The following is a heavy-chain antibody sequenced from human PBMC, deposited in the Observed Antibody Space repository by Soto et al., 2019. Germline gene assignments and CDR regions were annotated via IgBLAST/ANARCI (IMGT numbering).Heavy chain of an antibody. Sequence: EVQLVESGGGLVQPGGSLRLSCAASGFTFSSYAMHWVRQAPGKGLEYVSAISSNGGSTYYANSVKGRFTISRDNSKNTLYLQMGSLRAEDMAVYYCARQWLDSYYFDYLGQGTLVTVSS. J-gene: IGHJ4*02. V-gene: IGHV3-64*01. CDR2: ISSNGGST. CDR3: ARQWLDSYYFDY. D-gene: IGHD6-19*01. CDR1: GFTFSSYA.